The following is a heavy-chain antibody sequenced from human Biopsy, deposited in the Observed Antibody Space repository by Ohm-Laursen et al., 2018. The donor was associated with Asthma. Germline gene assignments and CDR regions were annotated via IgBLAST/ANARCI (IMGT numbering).Heavy chain of an antibody. D-gene: IGHD3-9*01. CDR3: ARTYYDFLTGQVNDVFAI. CDR1: GYTFINYA. Sequence: SMKVSCKASGYTFINYAIHWVRQAPGQRLEWMGWINAGNGNTKYSQKFQGRVTITRDTSASTAYMDLSSLRSEDTAVYYCARTYYDFLTGQVNDVFAIWGQGTMVTVSS. CDR2: INAGNGNT. V-gene: IGHV1-3*01. J-gene: IGHJ3*02.